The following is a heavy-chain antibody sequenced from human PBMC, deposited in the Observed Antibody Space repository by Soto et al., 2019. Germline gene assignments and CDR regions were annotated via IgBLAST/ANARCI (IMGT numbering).Heavy chain of an antibody. Sequence: SETLSLTCSVSGGSISGSYWSWIRQSPGKGLEWLGYVYYTGSTNYSPSLRSRVSITVDTSKNEFSLRLSSVTAADTAVYYCARVVAAAGLWYFDYWGQGTLVT. J-gene: IGHJ4*02. V-gene: IGHV4-59*01. CDR2: VYYTGST. CDR3: ARVVAAAGLWYFDY. CDR1: GGSISGSY. D-gene: IGHD6-13*01.